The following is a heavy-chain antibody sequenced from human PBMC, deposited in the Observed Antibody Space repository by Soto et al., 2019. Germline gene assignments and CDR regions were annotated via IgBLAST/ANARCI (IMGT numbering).Heavy chain of an antibody. D-gene: IGHD2-15*01. CDR2: INHSGST. V-gene: IGHV4-34*01. CDR3: ARGRNPYCSGGSCYAMDV. J-gene: IGHJ6*02. CDR1: GGSFSGSY. Sequence: SETLSLTCAVYGGSFSGSYWSWIRQPPGKGLEWIGEINHSGSTNYNPSLKSRVTMSVDTSKNQFLLKLSSVTAADTAVYYCARGRNPYCSGGSCYAMDVWGQGTTVTVSS.